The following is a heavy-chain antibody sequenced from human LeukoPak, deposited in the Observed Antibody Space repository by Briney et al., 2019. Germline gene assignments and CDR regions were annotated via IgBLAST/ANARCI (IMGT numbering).Heavy chain of an antibody. J-gene: IGHJ4*02. V-gene: IGHV4-34*01. D-gene: IGHD3-16*01. CDR1: GGSFSGYY. Sequence: ASETLSLTCAVYGGSFSGYYWSWIRQPPGKGLEWIGEINHSGSTNYNPSLESRVTISLDTSKTQFSLKLTSVTAADTAVYYCARVRPYDYVWGSKRRYYFDYWGQGTLVTVSS. CDR2: INHSGST. CDR3: ARVRPYDYVWGSKRRYYFDY.